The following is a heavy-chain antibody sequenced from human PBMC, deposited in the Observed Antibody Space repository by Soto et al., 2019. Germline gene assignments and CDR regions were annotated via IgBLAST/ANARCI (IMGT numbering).Heavy chain of an antibody. CDR1: GFTFSSYW. CDR3: ASGNYYGSGSPYYYYMDV. V-gene: IGHV3-7*01. D-gene: IGHD3-10*01. Sequence: EVQLVESGGGLVQPGGSLRLSCAASGFTFSSYWMSWVRQAPGKGLEWVADIKQDGSEKYYVYSVKGRFTISRDNANNSLYLQMNSLRAEDAAVYYCASGNYYGSGSPYYYYMDVWGKGTTVTVSS. CDR2: IKQDGSEK. J-gene: IGHJ6*03.